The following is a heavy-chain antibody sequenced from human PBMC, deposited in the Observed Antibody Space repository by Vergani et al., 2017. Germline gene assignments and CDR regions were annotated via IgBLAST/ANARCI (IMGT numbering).Heavy chain of an antibody. Sequence: QVQLVESGGGVVQPGRSLRLSCAASGFTFSSYAMHWVRQAPGKGLEWVAVIWYDGSNKYYADSVKGRFTISRDNSKNTLYLQMNSLRAEDTAVYYCAKVGGYYYYYMDVWGKGTTVTVSS. CDR2: IWYDGSNK. D-gene: IGHD3-16*01. CDR3: AKVGGYYYYYMDV. J-gene: IGHJ6*03. V-gene: IGHV3-33*06. CDR1: GFTFSSYA.